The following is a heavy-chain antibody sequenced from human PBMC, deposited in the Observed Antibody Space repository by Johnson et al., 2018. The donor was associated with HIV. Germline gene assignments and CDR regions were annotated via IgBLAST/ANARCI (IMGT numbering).Heavy chain of an antibody. Sequence: MLLVESGGGVVQPGRSLRLSCTASGFTFNKFAMHWVRHAPGTGPEWPAFISFDGSNTYFGGSVQGRFDISRENSKNSQYLHMNSLRPEDTAIYYCVREGYSSSSDAFDIWGQGTMVTVSS. D-gene: IGHD6-6*01. CDR3: VREGYSSSSDAFDI. J-gene: IGHJ3*02. CDR1: GFTFNKFA. V-gene: IGHV3-30*09. CDR2: ISFDGSNT.